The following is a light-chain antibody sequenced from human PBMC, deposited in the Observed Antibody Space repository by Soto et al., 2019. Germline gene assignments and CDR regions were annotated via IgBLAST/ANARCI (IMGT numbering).Light chain of an antibody. Sequence: DIVMTQSPDSLAVSLGERATINCKSSQRVLYNSNNKNYLAWYQQKPGQPPKLLIYWASTRESGVPDRFSGSGSGTDFTLTISSLQAEDVAVYYCQQYYSTPWTFGQGTKVEI. CDR2: WAS. V-gene: IGKV4-1*01. CDR3: QQYYSTPWT. J-gene: IGKJ1*01. CDR1: QRVLYNSNNKNY.